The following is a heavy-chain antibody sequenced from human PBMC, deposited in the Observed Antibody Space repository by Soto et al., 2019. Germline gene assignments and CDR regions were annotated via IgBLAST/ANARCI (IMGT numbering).Heavy chain of an antibody. CDR3: AKSAPMDAGDKYYYDF. CDR2: IIPFFGTA. Sequence: SVKVSCKASGGTFSTFGISWVRQAPGQGLEWMGGIIPFFGTARYSQKFEDRITITADESTNTVYMYLRSLTSEDTAIYYCAKSAPMDAGDKYYYDFWGQGALVTVSS. J-gene: IGHJ4*02. V-gene: IGHV1-69*13. CDR1: GGTFSTFG. D-gene: IGHD4-17*01.